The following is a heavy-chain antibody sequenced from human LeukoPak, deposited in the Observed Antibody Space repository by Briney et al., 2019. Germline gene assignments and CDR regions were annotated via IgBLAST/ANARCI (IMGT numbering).Heavy chain of an antibody. CDR1: GFTFSNYA. D-gene: IGHD6-19*01. Sequence: GGSLRLSCAASGFTFSNYAMSWVRQTPGKGLEWVSAISGSGGSAYYADSVKGRFTISRDNSKNTLYLQMNSPRAEDTAVYYCAKELSSGWYSEFDYWGQGTLVTVSS. CDR3: AKELSSGWYSEFDY. CDR2: ISGSGGSA. V-gene: IGHV3-23*01. J-gene: IGHJ4*02.